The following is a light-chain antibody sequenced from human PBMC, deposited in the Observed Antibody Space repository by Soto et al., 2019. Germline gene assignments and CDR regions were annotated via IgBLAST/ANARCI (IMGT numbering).Light chain of an antibody. J-gene: IGLJ1*01. V-gene: IGLV2-14*01. CDR1: SSDVGGYNY. CDR2: DVS. Sequence: QSALTQPASVNGSPGQSITISCTGTSSDVGGYNYVSWYQQHPGKAPKLMIYDVSNRPSGVSNRFSGSKSGNTASLTISGLQAEDEADYYCSSYTSSSTLVFGTGTKVTVL. CDR3: SSYTSSSTLV.